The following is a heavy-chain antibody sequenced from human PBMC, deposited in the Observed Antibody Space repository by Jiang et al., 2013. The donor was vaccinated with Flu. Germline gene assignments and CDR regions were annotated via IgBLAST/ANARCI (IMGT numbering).Heavy chain of an antibody. D-gene: IGHD3-3*02. V-gene: IGHV3-33*01. Sequence: WVRQAPGKGLEWVQLYGMMEVIKYYADSVKGRFTISRDNSKNTLYLQMNSLRAEDTAVYYCARDLHFWSSTGYYYYMDVWGKGTTVTVSS. CDR3: ARDLHFWSSTGYYYYMDV. J-gene: IGHJ6*03. CDR2: YGMMEVIK.